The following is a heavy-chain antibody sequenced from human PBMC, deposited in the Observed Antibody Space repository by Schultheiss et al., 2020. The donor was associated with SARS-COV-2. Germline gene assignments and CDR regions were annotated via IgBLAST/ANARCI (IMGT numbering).Heavy chain of an antibody. Sequence: ASVKVSCKASGYTFTSYAISWVRQAPGQGLEWMGWMNPNSGNTGYAQKFQGRVTMTRDTSISTAYMELSRLRSDDTAVYYCARGPSGMDVWGQGTTVTVSS. CDR2: MNPNSGNT. J-gene: IGHJ6*02. CDR3: ARGPSGMDV. CDR1: GYTFTSYA. V-gene: IGHV1-8*02.